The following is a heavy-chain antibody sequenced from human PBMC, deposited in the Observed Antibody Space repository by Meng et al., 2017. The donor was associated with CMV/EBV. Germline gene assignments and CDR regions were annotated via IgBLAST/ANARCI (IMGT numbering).Heavy chain of an antibody. CDR3: ARDLSIAARPL. J-gene: IGHJ4*02. CDR2: IYSGGST. CDR1: GFTASSNY. D-gene: IGHD6-6*01. V-gene: IGHV3-66*02. Sequence: GGSLRLSCAASGFTASSNYMSWVRQAPGKGLEWVSVIYSGGSTYYADSVKGRFTISRDNSKNTLYLQMNSLRAEDTAVYYCARDLSIAARPLWGQGTLVTVSS.